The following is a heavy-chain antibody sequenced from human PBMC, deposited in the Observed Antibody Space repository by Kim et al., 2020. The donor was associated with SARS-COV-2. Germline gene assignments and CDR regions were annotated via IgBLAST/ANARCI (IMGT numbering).Heavy chain of an antibody. Sequence: GESLKISCKGFGYSFTPYWIGWARQMPGKGLEWMGIIYPGDSDTRYSPSFKGQVTISADKSINTAYLQWSSLRASDTAMYYCARRRIEVVDATTLYYGMDIWGEGDTVTVSS. CDR1: GYSFTPYW. D-gene: IGHD2-15*01. J-gene: IGHJ6*02. CDR3: ARRRIEVVDATTLYYGMDI. V-gene: IGHV5-51*01. CDR2: IYPGDSDT.